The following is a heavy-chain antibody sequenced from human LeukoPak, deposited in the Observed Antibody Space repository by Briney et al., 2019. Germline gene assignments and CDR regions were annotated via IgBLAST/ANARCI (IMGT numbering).Heavy chain of an antibody. CDR1: GGSISSSSYY. V-gene: IGHV4-39*01. CDR3: ARPANYYDSSGRYYFDY. D-gene: IGHD3-22*01. Sequence: SETLSFTCTVSGGSISSSSYYWGWIRQPPGKGLEWIGSIYYSGSTYYNPSLKSRVTISVDTSKNQFSLKLSSVAAADTAVYYCARPANYYDSSGRYYFDYWGQGTLVTVSS. J-gene: IGHJ4*02. CDR2: IYYSGST.